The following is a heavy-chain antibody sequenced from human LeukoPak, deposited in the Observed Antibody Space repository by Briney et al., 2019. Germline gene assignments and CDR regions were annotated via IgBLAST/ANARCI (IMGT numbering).Heavy chain of an antibody. V-gene: IGHV4-59*01. Sequence: PSETLSLTCTVSGGSISSYHWSWIRQPPGKGLEWIGSIHNNGNTDYNRSLKSRVTISVDTSKNQFSLKLSSVTAEDTAVYYCARGRITIFGVVIPHFDYWGQGTLVTVSS. CDR1: GGSISSYH. CDR3: ARGRITIFGVVIPHFDY. CDR2: IHNNGNT. D-gene: IGHD3-3*01. J-gene: IGHJ4*02.